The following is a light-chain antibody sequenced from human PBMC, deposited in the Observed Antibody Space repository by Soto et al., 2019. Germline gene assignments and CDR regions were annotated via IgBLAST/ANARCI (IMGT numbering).Light chain of an antibody. J-gene: IGLJ1*01. CDR2: GNS. V-gene: IGLV1-40*01. Sequence: QSVPAQPPSVSGTTGQRVTISRTGSSSNIGAGYDVHWDQHIPDTAPRILIFGNSKRPSGVPDRFSGSKSGPSAFLDITGLQAEDEADYYCQSYDSSLSGSAVFGTGTKVTVL. CDR1: SSNIGAGYD. CDR3: QSYDSSLSGSAV.